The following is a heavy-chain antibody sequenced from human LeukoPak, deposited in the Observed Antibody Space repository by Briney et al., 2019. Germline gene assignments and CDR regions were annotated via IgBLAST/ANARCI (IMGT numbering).Heavy chain of an antibody. J-gene: IGHJ4*02. CDR3: ARESSRMVRGVKKNHYFDY. V-gene: IGHV3-33*01. D-gene: IGHD3-10*01. CDR2: IWYDGSNK. Sequence: GGSLRLSCAASGFTFSSYGMHWVRQAPGKGLEWVAVIWYDGSNKYYADSVKGRFTISRGNSKNTLYLQMNSLRAEDTAVYYCARESSRMVRGVKKNHYFDYWGQGTLVTVSS. CDR1: GFTFSSYG.